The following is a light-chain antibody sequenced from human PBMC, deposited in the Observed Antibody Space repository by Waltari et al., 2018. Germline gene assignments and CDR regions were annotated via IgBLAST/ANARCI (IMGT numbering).Light chain of an antibody. J-gene: IGLJ7*01. Sequence: QSVLTQPPSASGTPGLRVPISCSGSSSNIGSNPVTWYQQLPGTAPNLLIYSNNQRPSVVPARFSGSKSGTSASLAIVGLQSEDEADYYCATWDDSLNAAVFGGGTQLSVL. CDR1: SSNIGSNP. V-gene: IGLV1-44*01. CDR2: SNN. CDR3: ATWDDSLNAAV.